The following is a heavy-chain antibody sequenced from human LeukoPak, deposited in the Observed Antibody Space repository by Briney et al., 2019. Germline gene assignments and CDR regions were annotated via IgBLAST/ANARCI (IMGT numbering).Heavy chain of an antibody. CDR3: AITGGDSSGYIDY. CDR2: ISYDGSDK. CDR1: GFRFSNYG. J-gene: IGHJ4*02. D-gene: IGHD3-22*01. Sequence: GRSLRLSCAASGFRFSNYGMHWVRQAPGKGLEWVAVISYDGSDKSYADSVKGRFTISRDNSKNTLYLQMDSLKTEDTAMYYCAITGGDSSGYIDYWGQGTLVTVSS. V-gene: IGHV3-30*03.